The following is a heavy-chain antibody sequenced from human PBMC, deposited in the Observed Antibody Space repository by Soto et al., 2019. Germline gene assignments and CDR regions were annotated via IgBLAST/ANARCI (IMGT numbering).Heavy chain of an antibody. D-gene: IGHD3-3*01. V-gene: IGHV1-18*01. CDR1: GGTFSSYA. Sequence: ASVKVSCKASGGTFSSYAISWVRQAPGQGLEWMGWISAYNGNTNYAQKLQGRVTMTTDTSTSTAYMELRSLRSDDTAVYYCARDSRFTIFGVVSWFDPWGQGTLVTVSS. CDR3: ARDSRFTIFGVVSWFDP. CDR2: ISAYNGNT. J-gene: IGHJ5*02.